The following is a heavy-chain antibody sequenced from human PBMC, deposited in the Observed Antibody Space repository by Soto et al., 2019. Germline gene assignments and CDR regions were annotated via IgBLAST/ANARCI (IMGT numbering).Heavy chain of an antibody. CDR1: GFTFSDYY. Sequence: GGSLRLSCAASGFTFSDYYMSWIRQAPGKGLEWVSYISSSGSTIYYADSVKGRFTISRDNAKNSLYLQMNSLRAEDTAVYYCASQCRYYDSSGYYYVNWGQGTLVTVSS. CDR2: ISSSGSTI. CDR3: ASQCRYYDSSGYYYVN. J-gene: IGHJ4*01. D-gene: IGHD3-22*01. V-gene: IGHV3-11*01.